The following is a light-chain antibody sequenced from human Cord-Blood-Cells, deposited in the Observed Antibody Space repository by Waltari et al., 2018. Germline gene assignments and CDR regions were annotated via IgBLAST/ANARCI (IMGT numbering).Light chain of an antibody. CDR2: AAS. CDR1: QSISSY. V-gene: IGKV1-39*01. CDR3: QQSYSTPLT. J-gene: IGKJ4*01. Sequence: DIQMTQSPSSLSASVGDGVPITCRASQSISSYLNWYQQQPGKAPKLLIYAASSLQSGVPSRFSGSGSGTDFTLTISRLQPEDFATYDCQQSYSTPLTFGGGTKVEIK.